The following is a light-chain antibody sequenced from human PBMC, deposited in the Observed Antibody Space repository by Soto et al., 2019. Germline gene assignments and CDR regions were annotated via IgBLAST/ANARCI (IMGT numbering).Light chain of an antibody. V-gene: IGKV1-5*01. J-gene: IGKJ1*01. CDR1: QTINNW. CDR3: QPFNSYPWT. Sequence: DIQMTQSPSTLSASIGDRITITCRASQTINNWLAWYQQKPGKAPNLLIYHASNLETGVPSRFSGSAFGTEFTLTFSTLQPVDFPTFYSQPFNSYPWTFXQGTKV. CDR2: HAS.